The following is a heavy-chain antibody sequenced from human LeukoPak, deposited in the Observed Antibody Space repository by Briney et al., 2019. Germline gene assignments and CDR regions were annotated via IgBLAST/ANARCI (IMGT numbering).Heavy chain of an antibody. V-gene: IGHV4-34*01. J-gene: IGHJ4*02. CDR3: ARDIGDGYNRFDY. Sequence: PSETLSLTCAVYGGSFSDYYWSWIRQPPGKGLEWIGEINHSGSTNYNPSLKSRITISVDTSKNQFSLKLSSVTAADTAVYYCARDIGDGYNRFDYWGQGTLVTVSS. CDR1: GGSFSDYY. CDR2: INHSGST. D-gene: IGHD5-24*01.